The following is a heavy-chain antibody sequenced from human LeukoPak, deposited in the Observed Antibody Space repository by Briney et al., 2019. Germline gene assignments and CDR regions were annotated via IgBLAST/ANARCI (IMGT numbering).Heavy chain of an antibody. CDR2: ISGSGGST. CDR1: GFTFSSYA. D-gene: IGHD3-22*01. CDR3: AKHLYYDSIGDAFDI. Sequence: GGSLRLSCAASGFTFSSYAMSWVRQAPGKGLEWVSAISGSGGSTYYADSVKGRFTISRDNSRNTLYLQMNSLSAEDTAVYYCAKHLYYDSIGDAFDIWGQGTMVTVSS. J-gene: IGHJ3*02. V-gene: IGHV3-23*01.